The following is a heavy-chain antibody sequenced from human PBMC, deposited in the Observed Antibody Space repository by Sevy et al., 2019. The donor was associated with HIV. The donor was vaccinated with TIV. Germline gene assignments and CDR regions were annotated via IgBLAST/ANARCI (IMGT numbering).Heavy chain of an antibody. V-gene: IGHV5-51*01. CDR3: ASVAAATRGFDS. CDR2: IYPDDSDT. CDR1: GYSFSNYW. D-gene: IGHD2-15*01. Sequence: GESLKISCKGSGYSFSNYWIGWVRQMPGKGLEWMGIIYPDDSDTRYSPSFQGKVIISADMSITTAYLQWGRLEASGTAMYYCASVAAATRGFDSWGQGTLVTVSS. J-gene: IGHJ4*02.